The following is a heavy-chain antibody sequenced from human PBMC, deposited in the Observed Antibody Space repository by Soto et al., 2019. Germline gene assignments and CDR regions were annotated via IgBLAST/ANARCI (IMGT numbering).Heavy chain of an antibody. D-gene: IGHD6-13*01. Sequence: ASVKVSCKASRYTFTGYYMHWVRQAPGQGLEWMGWINPNSGGTNYAQKFQGWVTMTRDTSISTAYMELSRLGSDDTAVYYCARATKQQLVVGDAFDIWGQGTMVTVSS. J-gene: IGHJ3*02. CDR1: RYTFTGYY. V-gene: IGHV1-2*04. CDR3: ARATKQQLVVGDAFDI. CDR2: INPNSGGT.